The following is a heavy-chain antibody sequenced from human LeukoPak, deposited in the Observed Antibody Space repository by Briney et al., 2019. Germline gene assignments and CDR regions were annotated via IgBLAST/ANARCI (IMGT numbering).Heavy chain of an antibody. Sequence: PPQTLSLTCTVSGGSISSGGYYWSWIRQHPGKGLEWIGYIYYRGSTYYNPSLKSRVTISVDTSKNQFSLKLSSVTAADTAVYYCARERKGERVMTTVVTGHFDLWGRGTLVTVSS. V-gene: IGHV4-31*03. J-gene: IGHJ2*01. CDR3: ARERKGERVMTTVVTGHFDL. D-gene: IGHD4-23*01. CDR1: GGSISSGGYY. CDR2: IYYRGST.